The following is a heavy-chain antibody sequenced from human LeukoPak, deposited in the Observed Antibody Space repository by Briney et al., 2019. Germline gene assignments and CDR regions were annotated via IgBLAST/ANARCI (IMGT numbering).Heavy chain of an antibody. CDR1: GFNFQYAW. J-gene: IGHJ4*02. V-gene: IGHV3-15*01. Sequence: PGGSLRLSCAGSGFNFQYAWMTWVRQAPGKGLEWVGRIKSKRDGETTDYAALVKSRFSISRDDSKNTVYLQMNGLRTEDTAMYYCTSLVGSPTYWGQGTLVTVSS. CDR3: TSLVGSPTY. D-gene: IGHD4-23*01. CDR2: IKSKRDGETT.